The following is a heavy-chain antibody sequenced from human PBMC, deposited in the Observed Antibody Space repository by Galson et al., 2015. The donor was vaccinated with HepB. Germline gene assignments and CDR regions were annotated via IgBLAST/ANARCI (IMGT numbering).Heavy chain of an antibody. V-gene: IGHV7-4-1*02. Sequence: SVKVSCKASGYTFSDYAMNWVRQAPGQGLEWMGWINTNTGNPTYAQGFTGRFVFSLDTSVSTAYLQISSLKAEDTAVYYCAREETYCSDDSCYYYYGMDVWGQGTTVTVSS. CDR3: AREETYCSDDSCYYYYGMDV. CDR1: GYTFSDYA. J-gene: IGHJ6*02. CDR2: INTNTGNP. D-gene: IGHD2-15*01.